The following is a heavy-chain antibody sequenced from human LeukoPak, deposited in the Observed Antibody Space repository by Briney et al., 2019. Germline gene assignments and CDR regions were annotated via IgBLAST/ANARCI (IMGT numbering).Heavy chain of an antibody. V-gene: IGHV4-59*08. CDR2: IYYSGST. D-gene: IGHD3-9*01. J-gene: IGHJ4*02. CDR3: ARHEGYDILTGYSYYFDY. CDR1: GGSISSYY. Sequence: SETLSLTCTVSGGSISSYYWSWIRQPPGKGLEWIGYIYYSGSTIYSPSLKSRVTISVDTSKNQFSLKLSSVTAADTAVYYCARHEGYDILTGYSYYFDYWGQGTLVTVPS.